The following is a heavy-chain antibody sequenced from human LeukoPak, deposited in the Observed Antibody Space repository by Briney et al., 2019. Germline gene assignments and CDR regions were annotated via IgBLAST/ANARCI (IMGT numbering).Heavy chain of an antibody. CDR3: AREVVAATLDY. J-gene: IGHJ4*02. Sequence: GGSLRLSCAASGFTFSNYYMSWIRQAPGKGLEWVAVITNDGGKKYYADSVKGRFTVSRDNSKNTLYLQMNSLRAEDTAVYYCAREVVAATLDYWGQGTLVTVSS. CDR1: GFTFSNYY. V-gene: IGHV3-30-3*01. D-gene: IGHD2-15*01. CDR2: ITNDGGKK.